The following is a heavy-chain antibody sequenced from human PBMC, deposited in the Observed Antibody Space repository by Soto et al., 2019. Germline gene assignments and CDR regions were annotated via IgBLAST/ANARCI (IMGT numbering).Heavy chain of an antibody. CDR2: IILLLDTT. D-gene: IGHD5-12*01. J-gene: IGHJ4*02. CDR3: VRDSPIGSTFSGYDGIDY. CDR1: GGTFSNDI. V-gene: IGHV1-69*08. Sequence: QVQLVQSGAGVKKPGSSVKVSCKTSGGTFSNDIITWVRQAPGQGLEWMGRIILLLDTTNYAQKFQGRVTITADKSTGTAYMELNSLRSEDTAVYYCVRDSPIGSTFSGYDGIDYWGQGTLVTVSS.